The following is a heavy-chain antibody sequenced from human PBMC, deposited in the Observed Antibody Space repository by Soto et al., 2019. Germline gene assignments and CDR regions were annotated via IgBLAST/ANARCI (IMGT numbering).Heavy chain of an antibody. CDR3: ARYCSTTSCYGAFDF. Sequence: ASVKVSCKASGYIFTSYTIHWVRQGPGQRLKWMGRINPANGSTKNPQKFQGRVTITWDTSASTAYMELSGLTFEDKAVYYCARYCSTTSCYGAFDFWGQGTMVTVSS. CDR2: INPANGST. CDR1: GYIFTSYT. V-gene: IGHV1-3*01. D-gene: IGHD2-2*01. J-gene: IGHJ3*01.